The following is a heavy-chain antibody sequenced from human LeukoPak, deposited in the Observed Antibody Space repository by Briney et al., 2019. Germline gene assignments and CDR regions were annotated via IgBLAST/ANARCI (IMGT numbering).Heavy chain of an antibody. CDR3: AKAGFSESGSQQDGMDV. V-gene: IGHV3-30*18. J-gene: IGHJ6*02. CDR2: ISYDGSNK. D-gene: IGHD1-26*01. Sequence: GRSLRLSCAASGFTFSSYGMHWVRQAPGKGLEWVAVISYDGSNKYYADSVKGRFTISRDNSKNTLYLQMNSLRAEDTAVYYYAKAGFSESGSQQDGMDVWGQGTTVTVSS. CDR1: GFTFSSYG.